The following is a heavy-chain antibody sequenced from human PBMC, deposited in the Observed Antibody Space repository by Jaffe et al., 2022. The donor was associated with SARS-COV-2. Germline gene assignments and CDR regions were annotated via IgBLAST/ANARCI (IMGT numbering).Heavy chain of an antibody. D-gene: IGHD5-18*01. CDR1: GYTFTSYA. CDR2: INAGNGNT. V-gene: IGHV1-3*01. Sequence: QVQLVQSGAEVKKPGASVKVSCKASGYTFTSYAMHWVRQAPGQRLEWMGWINAGNGNTKYSQKFQGRVTITRDTSASTAYMELSSLRSEDTAVYYCARAPPRAMVKGNHFDYWGQGTLVTVSS. CDR3: ARAPPRAMVKGNHFDY. J-gene: IGHJ4*02.